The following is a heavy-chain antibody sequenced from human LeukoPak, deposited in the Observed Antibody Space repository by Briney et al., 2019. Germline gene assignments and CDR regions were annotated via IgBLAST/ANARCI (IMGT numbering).Heavy chain of an antibody. CDR3: ARDLHTTGDY. D-gene: IGHD1-1*01. CDR2: ISYDGSNK. Sequence: PTGRSLRLSCAASGFTFSSYGMHWVRQAPGKGLEWVAVISYDGSNKYYGDSVKGRFTISRDNSKNTLYLQMNSLRADDTAVYYCARDLHTTGDYWGQGTLVTVSS. J-gene: IGHJ4*02. CDR1: GFTFSSYG. V-gene: IGHV3-30*03.